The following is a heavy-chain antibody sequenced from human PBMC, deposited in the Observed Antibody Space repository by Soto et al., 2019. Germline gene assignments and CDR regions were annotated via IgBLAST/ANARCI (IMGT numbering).Heavy chain of an antibody. D-gene: IGHD4-4*01. CDR3: ASSLTTAHNWFDP. J-gene: IGHJ5*02. CDR2: IIPILGIA. V-gene: IGHV1-69*02. Sequence: QVQLVQSGAEVKKPGSSVKVSCKASGGTFSSYTISWVRQAPGQGLEWMGRIIPILGIANCAQKFQGRVTITADKSTSTAYMELSSLRSEDTAVYYCASSLTTAHNWFDPWGQGTLVTVSS. CDR1: GGTFSSYT.